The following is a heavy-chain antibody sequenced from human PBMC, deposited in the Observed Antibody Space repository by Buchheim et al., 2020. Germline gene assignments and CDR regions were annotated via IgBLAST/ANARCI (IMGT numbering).Heavy chain of an antibody. V-gene: IGHV5-51*01. J-gene: IGHJ5*02. CDR1: GYSFTSYW. Sequence: EVQLVQSGAEVKKPGESLKISCKGSGYSFTSYWIGWVRQMPGKGLEWMGIIYPGDSDTRYSPSFQGQVTISVDRSTKTVYLQWGSLTARDTAVYFCVRHGTAVTSLGPAFDPWGQGTL. CDR3: VRHGTAVTSLGPAFDP. CDR2: IYPGDSDT. D-gene: IGHD4-17*01.